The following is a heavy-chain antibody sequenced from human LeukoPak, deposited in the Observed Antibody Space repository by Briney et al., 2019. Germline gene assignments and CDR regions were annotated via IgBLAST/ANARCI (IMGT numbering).Heavy chain of an antibody. V-gene: IGHV1-3*01. Sequence: ASVKVSCKASGYTFTSYAMHWVRQAPGQRREGMGWINAGNGNTKYSQKFQGRVTITRDTYASPAYMELSSLRSEDPAVYCCAGGDYVRYYYGMDVWGQGTTVTVSS. D-gene: IGHD2-21*02. CDR1: GYTFTSYA. J-gene: IGHJ6*02. CDR3: AGGDYVRYYYGMDV. CDR2: INAGNGNT.